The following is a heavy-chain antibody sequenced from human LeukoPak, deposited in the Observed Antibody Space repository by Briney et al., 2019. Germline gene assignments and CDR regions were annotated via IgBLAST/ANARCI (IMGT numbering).Heavy chain of an antibody. CDR3: ARELVVGDAFDI. D-gene: IGHD3-22*01. CDR1: GGTFSSYA. CDR2: IIPIFGTA. V-gene: IGHV1-69*05. J-gene: IGHJ3*02. Sequence: GASVKVSCKASGGTFSSYAISWVRQAPGQGLEWMGRIIPIFGTANYAQKFQGRDTITTDESTSTAYMELSSLRSEDTAVYYCARELVVGDAFDIWGQGTIVTVSS.